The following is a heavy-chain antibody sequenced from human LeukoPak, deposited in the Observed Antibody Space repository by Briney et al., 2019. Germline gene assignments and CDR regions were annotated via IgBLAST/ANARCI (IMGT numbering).Heavy chain of an antibody. CDR3: ARRAVAGPQYYFDY. V-gene: IGHV3-33*01. D-gene: IGHD6-19*01. Sequence: GGPLRLSCAASGFTFSSYGMHWVRQAPGKGLEWVAVIWYDGSNKYYADSVKGRFTISRDNSKNTLYLQMNSLRAEDTAVYYCARRAVAGPQYYFDYWGQGTLVTVSS. CDR2: IWYDGSNK. J-gene: IGHJ4*02. CDR1: GFTFSSYG.